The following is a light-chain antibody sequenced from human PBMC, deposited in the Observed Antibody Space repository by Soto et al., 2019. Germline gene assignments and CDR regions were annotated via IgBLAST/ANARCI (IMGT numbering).Light chain of an antibody. CDR1: QSVSSSY. V-gene: IGKV3-20*01. CDR2: GAS. J-gene: IGKJ3*01. Sequence: EIVLTQSPGTLSLSPGERATLSCRASQSVSSSYLAWYQQKPGQAPRLLIYGASSRATGIPDRFSGSGSGTDFTLTISRLEPEDFAVYYCQQYYNWPPLTFGPGTKVDIK. CDR3: QQYYNWPPLT.